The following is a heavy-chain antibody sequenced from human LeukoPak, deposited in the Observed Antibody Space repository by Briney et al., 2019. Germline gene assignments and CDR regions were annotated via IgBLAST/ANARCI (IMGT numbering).Heavy chain of an antibody. CDR1: GFTFSSYW. J-gene: IGHJ4*02. CDR3: AKDGLAFISGSYMDY. V-gene: IGHV3-7*01. D-gene: IGHD3-10*01. CDR2: IKQDGSEK. Sequence: PGGSLRLSCAASGFTFSSYWMSWVRQAPWKGLEWVANIKQDGSEKYYVDSVKGRFTISRDNSKNTLYLQMNSLRAEDTAVYYCAKDGLAFISGSYMDYWGQGTLVTVSS.